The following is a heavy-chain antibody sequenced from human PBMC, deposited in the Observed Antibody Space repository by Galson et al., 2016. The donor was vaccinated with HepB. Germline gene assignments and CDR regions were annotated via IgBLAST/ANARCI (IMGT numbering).Heavy chain of an antibody. Sequence: SLRLSCAASGFIFSDYAMHWVRQAPGEGLEWVAIIYYDGSNHADSVKGRFTVSRDNSKNTLYLQMNRLRAEDTAVYYCARDCGGYARPKLDYWGQGTLVTISS. V-gene: IGHV3-33*01. CDR3: ARDCGGYARPKLDY. CDR2: IYYDGSNH. J-gene: IGHJ4*02. D-gene: IGHD2-21*01. CDR1: GFIFSDYA.